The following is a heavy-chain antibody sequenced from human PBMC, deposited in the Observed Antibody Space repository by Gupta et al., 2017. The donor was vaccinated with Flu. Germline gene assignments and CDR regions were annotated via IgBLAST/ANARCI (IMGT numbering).Heavy chain of an antibody. CDR2: ISSTGSTL. D-gene: IGHD2-15*01. CDR1: GFTFSSYE. CDR3: ARYHRGSLN. Sequence: EVQLVESGGGLVQPGGSLRLSCAASGFTFSSYEMNWVRQAPGKGLEWVSYISSTGSTLDYADSVKGRFTISRDNAKNSLYLQMNSLRAEDTAVYYCARYHRGSLNWGQGTLVTVSS. J-gene: IGHJ4*02. V-gene: IGHV3-48*03.